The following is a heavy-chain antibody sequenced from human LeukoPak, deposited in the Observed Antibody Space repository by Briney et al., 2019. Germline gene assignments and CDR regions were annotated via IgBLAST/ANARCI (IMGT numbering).Heavy chain of an antibody. Sequence: GGSLRLSCAASGFTFSSYWMHWVRHAPGKGLVGVSRINTDGSSTSYADSVKGRFTISRDNAKNTLYLQMNSLRAEDTAVYYCARARDFDYWGQGTLVTVSS. CDR1: GFTFSSYW. CDR2: INTDGSST. CDR3: ARARDFDY. V-gene: IGHV3-74*01. J-gene: IGHJ4*02.